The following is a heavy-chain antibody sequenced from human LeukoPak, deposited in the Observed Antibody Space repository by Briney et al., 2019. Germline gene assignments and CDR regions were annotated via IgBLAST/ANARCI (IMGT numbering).Heavy chain of an antibody. D-gene: IGHD6-25*01. Sequence: PSETLSLTCTVSGGSISSYYWSWIRQPPGKGLEWIGYIYYSGSTNYNPSLKGRVTISVDTSKNQFSLKLSSVTAADTAVYYCARARRGIPYYLDYWGQGTLVTVSS. V-gene: IGHV4-59*01. CDR3: ARARRGIPYYLDY. CDR2: IYYSGST. J-gene: IGHJ4*02. CDR1: GGSISSYY.